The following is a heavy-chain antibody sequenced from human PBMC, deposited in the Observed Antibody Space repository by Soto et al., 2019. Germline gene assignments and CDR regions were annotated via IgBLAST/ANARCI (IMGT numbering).Heavy chain of an antibody. Sequence: SETLSLTCIVSGGSISSGDYYWSWIRQPPGKGLEWIGYIYYTGSTYYNPSLKSRLSLSVDTSKNQFSLRLSSVTAADTAVYYCDRDRAAGGKSVYFDYWGQGILVTVSS. CDR3: DRDRAAGGKSVYFDY. V-gene: IGHV4-30-4*01. D-gene: IGHD2-15*01. CDR2: IYYTGST. J-gene: IGHJ4*02. CDR1: GGSISSGDYY.